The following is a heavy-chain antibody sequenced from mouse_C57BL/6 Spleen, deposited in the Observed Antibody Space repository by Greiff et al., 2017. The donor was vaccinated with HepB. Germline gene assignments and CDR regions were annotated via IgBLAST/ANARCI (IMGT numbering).Heavy chain of an antibody. J-gene: IGHJ4*01. CDR2: IRNKANNHAT. CDR1: GFTFSDAW. Sequence: EVMLVESGGGLVQPGGSMKLSCAASGFTFSDAWMDWVRQSPEKGLEWVAEIRNKANNHATYYAESVKGRFTISRDDSKSSVYLQMNSLRAEDTGIYYCTITTGYYAMDYWGQGTSVTVSS. D-gene: IGHD2-4*01. CDR3: TITTGYYAMDY. V-gene: IGHV6-6*01.